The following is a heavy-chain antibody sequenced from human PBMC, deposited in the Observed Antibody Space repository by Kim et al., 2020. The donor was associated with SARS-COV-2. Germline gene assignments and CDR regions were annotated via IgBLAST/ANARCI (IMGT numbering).Heavy chain of an antibody. D-gene: IGHD2-2*01. V-gene: IGHV4-59*01. J-gene: IGHJ5*02. CDR3: ARESRDAVSNWFDP. Sequence: SETLSLTCTVSGGSISSYYWSWIRQPPGKGLEWIGYIYYSGSTNYNPSLKSRVTISVDTSKNQFSLKLSSVTAADTAVYYCARESRDAVSNWFDPWGQGTLVTVSS. CDR2: IYYSGST. CDR1: GGSISSYY.